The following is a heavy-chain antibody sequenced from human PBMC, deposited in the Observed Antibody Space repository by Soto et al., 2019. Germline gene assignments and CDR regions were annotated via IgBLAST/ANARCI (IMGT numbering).Heavy chain of an antibody. CDR2: IIPIVGLT. D-gene: IGHD3-3*01. J-gene: IGHJ6*02. V-gene: IGHV1-69*04. CDR3: ARVTYEGMDV. Sequence: QVQLVQSGAEVKKPGSSVNVSCKTSGGSFSTHVLSWVRQAPGQGLEWMGRIIPIVGLTKYAQKFQGRVTITADKSTNTAYMELSILTADDTAVYYCARVTYEGMDVWGQGTTVTVS. CDR1: GGSFSTHV.